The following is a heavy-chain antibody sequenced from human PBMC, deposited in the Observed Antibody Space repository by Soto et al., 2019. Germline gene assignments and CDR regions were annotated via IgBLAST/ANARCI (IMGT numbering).Heavy chain of an antibody. D-gene: IGHD2-2*01. V-gene: IGHV1-69*01. CDR3: ARSQGSSTSLEIYYYYYYGMDV. CDR1: GGTFSSYA. Sequence: QVQLVQSGAEVKKPGSSVKVSCKASGGTFSSYAISWVRQAPGQGLEWMGGIIPISGTENYAQKFQGRGRITADESTRTAYMELSSLRSEDPAVYYCARSQGSSTSLEIYYYYYYGMDVWGQGTTVTVSS. CDR2: IIPISGTE. J-gene: IGHJ6*02.